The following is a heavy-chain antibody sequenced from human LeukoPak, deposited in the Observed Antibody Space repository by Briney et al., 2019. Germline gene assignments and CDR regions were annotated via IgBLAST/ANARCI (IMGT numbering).Heavy chain of an antibody. J-gene: IGHJ4*02. D-gene: IGHD3-22*01. Sequence: PGGSLRLSCAASGFTFSSSAMSWVRQAPGKGLEWVSAISNNGGYTYYADSVKGRVTVSRDNSKSTLYLQMNSLRAEDTAVYYCAKSSYYDSSGYYREYYFDYWGQGTLVTVSS. CDR2: ISNNGGYT. CDR3: AKSSYYDSSGYYREYYFDY. CDR1: GFTFSSSA. V-gene: IGHV3-23*01.